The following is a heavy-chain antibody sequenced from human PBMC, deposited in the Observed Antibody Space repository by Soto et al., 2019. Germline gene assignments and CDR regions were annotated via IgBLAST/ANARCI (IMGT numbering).Heavy chain of an antibody. CDR1: AFSLGTGGVG. CDR3: IQSRCGGDCLQSYASYCYYGMDV. V-gene: IGHV2-5*02. J-gene: IGHJ6*02. D-gene: IGHD2-21*02. CDR2: IYWDDDK. Sequence: SGPTLVNPTQTLTLTCTFSAFSLGTGGVGVGWIRQPPGKALEWLALIYWDDDKRYSPSLRSRLTITKDTSKNQVVLTMTNMDPVDTATYYCIQSRCGGDCLQSYASYCYYGMDVWGQGTTVTVSS.